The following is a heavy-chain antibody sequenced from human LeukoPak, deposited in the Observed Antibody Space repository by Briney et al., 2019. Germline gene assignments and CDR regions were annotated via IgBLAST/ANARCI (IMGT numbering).Heavy chain of an antibody. CDR2: IGGSTGNT. V-gene: IGHV3-23*01. Sequence: QPGGSLRLSCAASGFTFNNYAMTWVRQAPGKGLEWVSVIGGSTGNTYYADSVKGRFTISRDNSKNTLYLQMSGLRAEDTAVYYCAKVGLGYCSSTSCYDVDYWGQGTLVTVSS. J-gene: IGHJ4*02. CDR3: AKVGLGYCSSTSCYDVDY. CDR1: GFTFNNYA. D-gene: IGHD2-2*01.